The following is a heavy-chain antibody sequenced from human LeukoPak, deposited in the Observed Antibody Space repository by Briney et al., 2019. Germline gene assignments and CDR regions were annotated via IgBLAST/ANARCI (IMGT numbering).Heavy chain of an antibody. D-gene: IGHD6-13*01. CDR3: AKDMDSSSWYYMDV. CDR2: ISWNSGSI. CDR1: GSTFRSFA. J-gene: IGHJ6*03. Sequence: GGSLRLSCAASGSTFRSFAMAWVRQAPGKGLEWVSGISWNSGSIGYADSVKGRFTISRDNAKNSLYLQMNSLRAEDTALYYCAKDMDSSSWYYMDVWGKGTTVTISS. V-gene: IGHV3-9*01.